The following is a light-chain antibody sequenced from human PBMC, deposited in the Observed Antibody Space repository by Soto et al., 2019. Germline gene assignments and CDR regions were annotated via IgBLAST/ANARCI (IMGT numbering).Light chain of an antibody. CDR3: LQDYIYPYT. V-gene: IGKV1-6*02. Sequence: AIQMTHSPSSLSASVGDRVTITCRASQGIRSDLGWYQQKPGKAPNLLIYAASSLQSGVPSRFSGSGSGTDFTLTISSLQPEDFATYYCLQDYIYPYTFGQGTKLEIK. CDR1: QGIRSD. CDR2: AAS. J-gene: IGKJ2*01.